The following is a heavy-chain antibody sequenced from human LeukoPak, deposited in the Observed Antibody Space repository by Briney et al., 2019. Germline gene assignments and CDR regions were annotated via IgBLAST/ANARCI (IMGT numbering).Heavy chain of an antibody. CDR2: IYYSGST. CDR1: GGSISSGGYC. Sequence: SETLSLTCTVSGGSISSGGYCWSWIRQHPGKGLEWIGYIYYSGSTYYNPSLKSRVTISVDTSKNQFSLKLSSVTAADTAVYYCARVFSSGWYGHYYYYGMDVWGQGTTVTVSS. V-gene: IGHV4-31*03. D-gene: IGHD6-19*01. J-gene: IGHJ6*02. CDR3: ARVFSSGWYGHYYYYGMDV.